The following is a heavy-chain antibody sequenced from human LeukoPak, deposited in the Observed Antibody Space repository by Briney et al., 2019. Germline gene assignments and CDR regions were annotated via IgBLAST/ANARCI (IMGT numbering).Heavy chain of an antibody. V-gene: IGHV3-7*01. CDR3: ARGGELLRPADY. Sequence: GGSLRLSCAVSGFTFSSYWMSWVRQAPGKGLEWVANMNQGGSEKYYVDSVKGRFTISRDNAKNSLYLQMNNLRAEDTAVYYCARGGELLRPADYWGQGTLVTVSS. CDR2: MNQGGSEK. D-gene: IGHD3-16*01. CDR1: GFTFSSYW. J-gene: IGHJ4*02.